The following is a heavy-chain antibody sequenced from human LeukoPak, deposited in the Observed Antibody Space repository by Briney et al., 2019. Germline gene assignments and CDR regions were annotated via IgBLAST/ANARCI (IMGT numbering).Heavy chain of an antibody. J-gene: IGHJ3*01. D-gene: IGHD1-26*01. V-gene: IGHV5-51*01. CDR2: IYPGDSGP. CDR1: GYIFTSYC. Sequence: GESLKISCKVSGYIFTSYCIGWVRPLPGKGLEWMGIIYPGDSGPTYSPSFQGQVTISVDKSISTAYLQWSSLQASDTAMYYCGMSGDRVPLQDDVFDVWGQGTMVTVST. CDR3: GMSGDRVPLQDDVFDV.